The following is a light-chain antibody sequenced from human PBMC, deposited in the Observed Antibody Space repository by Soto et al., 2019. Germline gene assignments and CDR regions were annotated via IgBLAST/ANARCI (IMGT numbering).Light chain of an antibody. V-gene: IGLV2-11*01. CDR2: DVS. CDR3: CSYAGSSYV. J-gene: IGLJ1*01. CDR1: STDVGGYNY. Sequence: QSALTQPRSVSGSPGQSVTISCTGTSTDVGGYNYVSWCQQHPGKAPKLMIYDVSKRPSGVPDRFSGSKSGNTASLTISGLQAEDEADYYCCSYAGSSYVFGTGTKLNV.